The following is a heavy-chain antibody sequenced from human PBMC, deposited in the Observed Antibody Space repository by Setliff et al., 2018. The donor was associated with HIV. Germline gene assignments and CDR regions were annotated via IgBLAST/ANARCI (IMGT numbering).Heavy chain of an antibody. V-gene: IGHV3-21*06. CDR2: ISGSGDSI. CDR3: ARDGRSGIVAGGTSYYFFYMDV. J-gene: IGHJ6*03. CDR1: AFTFGSYA. Sequence: GGSLRLSCAASAFTFGSYAMSWVRQAPGKGLEWVASISGSGDSIYYAGSVEGRFTISRDSAKHSLFLQMSSLRVEDTAVYFCARDGRSGIVAGGTSYYFFYMDVWGNGTTVTVSS. D-gene: IGHD3-10*01.